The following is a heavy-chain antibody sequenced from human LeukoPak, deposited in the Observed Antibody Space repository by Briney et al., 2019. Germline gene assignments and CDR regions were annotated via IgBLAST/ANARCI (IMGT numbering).Heavy chain of an antibody. J-gene: IGHJ2*01. D-gene: IGHD4-23*01. Sequence: VGSLRLSCAAPGFTFSIYWMSWVRQAPGKGLEWVANIKQNETNKYYEDSVKGRFTISRDSSKNTLYLQMSSLRDEDAAVYYCAKNNDYGGSYWYFDLWGRGTLVTVSS. V-gene: IGHV3-7*01. CDR3: AKNNDYGGSYWYFDL. CDR1: GFTFSIYW. CDR2: IKQNETNK.